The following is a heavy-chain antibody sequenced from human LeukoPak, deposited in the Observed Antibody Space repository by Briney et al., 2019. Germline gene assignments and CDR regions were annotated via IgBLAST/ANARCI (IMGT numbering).Heavy chain of an antibody. CDR1: GGSISSGSYY. J-gene: IGHJ6*03. CDR3: ARETSQKGAHYMDV. V-gene: IGHV4-61*01. D-gene: IGHD3-16*01. CDR2: IYYSGST. Sequence: SETLSLTCTVPGGSISSGSYYWSWIRQPPGKGLEWIGYIYYSGSTNYNPSLKSRVTISVDTSKNQFSLKLSSVTAADTAVYYCARETSQKGAHYMDVWGKGTTVTISS.